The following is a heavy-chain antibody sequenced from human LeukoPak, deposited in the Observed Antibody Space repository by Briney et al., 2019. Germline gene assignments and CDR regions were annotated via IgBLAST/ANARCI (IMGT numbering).Heavy chain of an antibody. CDR1: GGSISSGDYY. V-gene: IGHV4-30-4*01. D-gene: IGHD3-22*01. Sequence: PSETLSLTCTVSGGSISSGDYYWSWIRQPPGKGLEWIGYIYYSGSTYYNPSLKSRVTISVDTSKNQLSLKLSSVTAADTAVYYCARASTAYYYDSSGYYPFDYWGQGTLVTVSS. J-gene: IGHJ4*02. CDR3: ARASTAYYYDSSGYYPFDY. CDR2: IYYSGST.